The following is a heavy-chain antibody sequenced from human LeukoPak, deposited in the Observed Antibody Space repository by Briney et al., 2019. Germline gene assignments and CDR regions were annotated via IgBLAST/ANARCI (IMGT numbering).Heavy chain of an antibody. CDR2: IYHSGST. V-gene: IGHV4-4*02. D-gene: IGHD2-2*01. CDR3: ARVRRGSSTSVSHYYYYYMDV. J-gene: IGHJ6*03. CDR1: GGSISSSKW. Sequence: PSETLSLTCAVSGGSISSSKWWSWIRQPPGKGLGWIGEIYHSGSTNYNPSLKSRVTISVDKSKNQFSLKLSSVAAADTAVYYCARVRRGSSTSVSHYYYYYMDVWGKGTTVTVSS.